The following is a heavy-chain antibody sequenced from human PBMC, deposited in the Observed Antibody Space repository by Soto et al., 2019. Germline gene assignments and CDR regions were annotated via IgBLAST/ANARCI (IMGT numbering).Heavy chain of an antibody. D-gene: IGHD3-22*01. CDR2: INPNSGGT. CDR1: GYTFTGYY. V-gene: IGHV1-2*02. J-gene: IGHJ6*02. CDR3: ARMPITMIVVVITPDYGMDV. Sequence: GASVKVSCKASGYTFTGYYMHWVRQAPGQGLEWMGWINPNSGGTNYAQKFQGRVTMTGDTSISTAYMELSRLRSDDTAVYYCARMPITMIVVVITPDYGMDVWGQGTTVTVSS.